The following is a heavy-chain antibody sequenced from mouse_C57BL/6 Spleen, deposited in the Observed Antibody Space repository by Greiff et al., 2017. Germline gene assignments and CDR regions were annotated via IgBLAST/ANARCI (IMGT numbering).Heavy chain of an antibody. Sequence: QVQLQQSGPELVKPGASVKISCKASGYAFSSSWMNWVKQRPGKGLEWIGRIYPGDGDTNYNGKFKGKATLTADKSSSTAYMQLSSLTSEDSAVYFCARLSAMDDWGQGTSVTVSS. CDR1: GYAFSSSW. V-gene: IGHV1-82*01. CDR3: ARLSAMDD. J-gene: IGHJ4*01. CDR2: IYPGDGDT.